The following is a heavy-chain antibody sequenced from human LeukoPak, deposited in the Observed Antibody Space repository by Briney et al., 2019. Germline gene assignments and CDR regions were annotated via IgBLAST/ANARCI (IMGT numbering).Heavy chain of an antibody. V-gene: IGHV1-69*13. D-gene: IGHD1-26*01. Sequence: GASVKVSCKASGYTFTSYAMHWVRQAPGQGLEWMGGIIPIFGTANYAQKFQGRVTITADESTSTAYMELSSLRSEDTAVYYCAGAEWELRREFDYWGQGTLVTVSS. CDR1: GYTFTSYA. CDR3: AGAEWELRREFDY. CDR2: IIPIFGTA. J-gene: IGHJ4*02.